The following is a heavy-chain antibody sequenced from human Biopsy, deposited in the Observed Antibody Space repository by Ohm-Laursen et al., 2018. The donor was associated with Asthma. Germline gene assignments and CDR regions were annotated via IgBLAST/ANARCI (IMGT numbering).Heavy chain of an antibody. CDR2: IYYNGGT. D-gene: IGHD7-27*01. V-gene: IGHV4-39*07. CDR1: GGSISSSSYY. J-gene: IGHJ4*02. Sequence: SETLSLTCTVSGGSISSSSYYWGWIRQPPGKGLEWIGSIYYNGGTYYNPSLKSRVTISVDTSKNQFSLNLSSVTAADTAVYYCARWGSFGFDYWGQGTLVTVSS. CDR3: ARWGSFGFDY.